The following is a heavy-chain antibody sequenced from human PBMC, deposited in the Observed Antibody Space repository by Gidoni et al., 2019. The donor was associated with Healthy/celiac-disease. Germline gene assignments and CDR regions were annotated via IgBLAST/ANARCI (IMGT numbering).Heavy chain of an antibody. V-gene: IGHV3-30-3*01. CDR3: ARGVVSPDYYYYGMDV. J-gene: IGHJ6*02. CDR1: GFTFSSYA. Sequence: QVQLVESGGGVVQPGSSLRLSCAASGFTFSSYAMHWVRQAPGKGLEWVAVISYAGSNKYYADSVKGRFTNSRDNAKNTLYLQMNSLRAEDAAVYYCARGVVSPDYYYYGMDVWGQGTTVTVSS. CDR2: ISYAGSNK. D-gene: IGHD3-3*01.